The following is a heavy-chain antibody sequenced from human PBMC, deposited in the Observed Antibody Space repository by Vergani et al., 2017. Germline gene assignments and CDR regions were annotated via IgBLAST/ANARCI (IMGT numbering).Heavy chain of an antibody. CDR1: YTFTSYY. J-gene: IGHJ5*02. CDR3: ARGRENWFDP. CDR2: INPSGGST. D-gene: IGHD1-26*01. V-gene: IGHV1-46*01. Sequence: QVQLVQSGAEVKKPGYTFTSYYMHWVRQAPGQGLEWMGIINPSGGSTSYAQKFQGRVTMTRDTSTSTVYMELSSLRCEDTAVYYCARGRENWFDPWGQGTLVTVSS.